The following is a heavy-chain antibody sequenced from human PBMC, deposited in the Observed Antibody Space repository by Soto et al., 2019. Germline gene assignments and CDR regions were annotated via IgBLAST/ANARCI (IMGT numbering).Heavy chain of an antibody. CDR1: GFIFTNYA. D-gene: IGHD2-15*01. J-gene: IGHJ4*02. CDR2: ISGSGST. CDR3: AKATLGYCSGGTCYVLDS. V-gene: IGHV3-23*01. Sequence: PGGSLRLSCAASGFIFTNYAMSWVRQAPGKGLEWVSTISGSGSTYYADSVKGRFTISRDISKNTLYLQMNSLRADDTAVYYCAKATLGYCSGGTCYVLDSWGQGTLVTVSS.